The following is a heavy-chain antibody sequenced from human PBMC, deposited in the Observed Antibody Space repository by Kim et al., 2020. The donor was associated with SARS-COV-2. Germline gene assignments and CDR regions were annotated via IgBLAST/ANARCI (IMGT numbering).Heavy chain of an antibody. CDR3: ARRLSNTSGSGRHYCDL. Sequence: SETLSLTCAVYGGSFSGFYWSWIRQPPGRGLEWIGEINHSGRTNYNPSLKSRVTISVDTSKNQFSLKLTSVTAADTAVSYCARRLSNTSGSGRHYCDLWG. CDR2: INHSGRT. J-gene: IGHJ2*01. V-gene: IGHV4-34*01. CDR1: GGSFSGFY. D-gene: IGHD3-10*01.